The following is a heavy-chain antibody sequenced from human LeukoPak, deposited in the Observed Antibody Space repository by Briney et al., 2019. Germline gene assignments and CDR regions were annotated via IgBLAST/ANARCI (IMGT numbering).Heavy chain of an antibody. V-gene: IGHV3-53*04. CDR2: IYSGGST. J-gene: IGHJ4*02. D-gene: IGHD3-22*01. CDR1: GFTFSSNY. CDR3: ARSRPYYYDSSGYYD. Sequence: GGSLRLSCAASGFTFSSNYMSWVRQAPGKGLEWVSVIYSGGSTYYADSVKRRFTISRHNSKNTLYLQMNSLRAEDTAVYYCARSRPYYYDSSGYYDWGQGTLVTVSS.